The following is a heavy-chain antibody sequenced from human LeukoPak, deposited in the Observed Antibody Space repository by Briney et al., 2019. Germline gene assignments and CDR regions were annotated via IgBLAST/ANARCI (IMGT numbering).Heavy chain of an antibody. CDR3: ARGLGQPYYYYYYMDV. D-gene: IGHD6-13*01. Sequence: SETLSLTCAVYGGSFSGYYWSWLRQPPGKGLEWLGEINHSGSTNYNPSLKSRVTISVDTSKNQFSLKLSSVTAADTAVYYCARGLGQPYYYYYYMDVWGKGTTVTVSS. V-gene: IGHV4-34*01. CDR2: INHSGST. CDR1: GGSFSGYY. J-gene: IGHJ6*03.